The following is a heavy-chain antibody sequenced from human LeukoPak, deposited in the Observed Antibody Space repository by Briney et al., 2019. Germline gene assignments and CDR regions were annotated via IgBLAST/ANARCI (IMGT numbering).Heavy chain of an antibody. CDR3: AKAQGGCSSTTCPPDY. CDR1: GLTFSSYA. CDR2: SSGSGGST. J-gene: IGHJ4*02. Sequence: GGSLRLSCAASGLTFSSYAMSWVRQAPGKGLEWVSTSSGSGGSTYYADSVKGRFTISRDNSKNMLYLQMNSLRAEDTAVYYCAKAQGGCSSTTCPPDYWGQGTLVTVSS. V-gene: IGHV3-23*01. D-gene: IGHD2-2*01.